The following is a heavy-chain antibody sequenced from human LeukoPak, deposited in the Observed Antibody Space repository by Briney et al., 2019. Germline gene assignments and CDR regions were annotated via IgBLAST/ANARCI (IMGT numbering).Heavy chain of an antibody. D-gene: IGHD3-3*01. CDR2: ISSSSSYI. CDR1: GFTFSSYS. Sequence: SGGSLRLSCAASGFTFSSYSMNWVRQAPGKGLEWVSSISSSSSYIYYADSVKGRFTISRDNAKNSLYLQMNSLRAEDTAVYYCARDQARGNFWSGYYPNWFDPWGQGTLVTVSS. CDR3: ARDQARGNFWSGYYPNWFDP. V-gene: IGHV3-21*01. J-gene: IGHJ5*02.